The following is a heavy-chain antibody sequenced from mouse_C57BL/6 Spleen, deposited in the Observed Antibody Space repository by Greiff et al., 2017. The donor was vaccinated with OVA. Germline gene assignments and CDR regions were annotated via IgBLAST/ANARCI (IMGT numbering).Heavy chain of an antibody. CDR2: IYPGSGST. V-gene: IGHV1-55*01. J-gene: IGHJ3*01. CDR1: GYTFTSYW. CDR3: ARNGSEYGGLWFAY. D-gene: IGHD1-1*01. Sequence: QVQLQQSGAELVKPGASVTMSCKASGYTFTSYWITWVQQRPGQGLEWIGDIYPGSGSTNYNEKFKSKATLTVDTSSSTAYMQLSSLTSEDSAVYYCARNGSEYGGLWFAYWGQGTLVTVSA.